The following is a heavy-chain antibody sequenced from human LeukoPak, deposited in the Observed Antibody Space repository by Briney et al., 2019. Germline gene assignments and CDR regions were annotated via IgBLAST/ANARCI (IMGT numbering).Heavy chain of an antibody. CDR1: GFTFSSYA. CDR2: ISGSGGST. V-gene: IGHV3-23*01. D-gene: IGHD3-10*01. Sequence: GGSLRLSCAASGFTFSSYAMSWVRQAPGKGLEWVSAISGSGGSTYYADSVKGRFTISRDNSKNTLYLQMNSLRAEDTAVYYCARDPNGSGSYSHFDYWGQGTLVTVSS. CDR3: ARDPNGSGSYSHFDY. J-gene: IGHJ4*02.